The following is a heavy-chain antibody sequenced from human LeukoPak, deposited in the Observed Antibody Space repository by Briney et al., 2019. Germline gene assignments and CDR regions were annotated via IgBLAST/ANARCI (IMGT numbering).Heavy chain of an antibody. CDR2: ISSNGISP. CDR1: GFTFSNFA. J-gene: IGHJ6*02. CDR3: VSAHSIPNYHYGNDV. D-gene: IGHD2-21*01. V-gene: IGHV3-64*01. Sequence: GGSLRLSCAASGFTFSNFAMHWLRQAPGKGLEYVSAISSNGISPYYANSVTDRFTISRDNSNNTLYLQMGSLRADDTAVYYCVSAHSIPNYHYGNDVWGRGHTVTVSS.